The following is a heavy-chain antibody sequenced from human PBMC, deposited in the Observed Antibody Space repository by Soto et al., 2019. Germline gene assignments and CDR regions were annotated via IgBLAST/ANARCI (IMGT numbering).Heavy chain of an antibody. CDR2: IYYSGST. V-gene: IGHV4-31*03. CDR1: GGSISSGGYY. J-gene: IGHJ6*02. D-gene: IGHD3-10*01. CDR3: ARETGDGYYGSGSRSYYYYGMDV. Sequence: QVQLQESGPGLVKPSQTLSLTCTVSGGSISSGGYYWSWIRQHPGKGLEWIGYIYYSGSTYYNPXXKRXXXISVDTSTIQXXLXLXXVTAADTAVYYCARETGDGYYGSGSRSYYYYGMDVWGQGTTVTVSS.